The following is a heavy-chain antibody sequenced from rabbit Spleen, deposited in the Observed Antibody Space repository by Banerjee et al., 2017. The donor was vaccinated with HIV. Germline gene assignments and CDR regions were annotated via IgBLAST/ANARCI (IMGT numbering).Heavy chain of an antibody. CDR2: IDIGSSGFT. CDR3: ARGVYDDYDTYYFDL. D-gene: IGHD2-1*01. V-gene: IGHV1S45*01. CDR1: GLDFSGDSY. J-gene: IGHJ4*01. Sequence: QEQLEESGGGLVKPGASLTLTCTASGLDFSGDSYMCWVRQAPGKGLEWIACIDIGSSGFTYFATWAKGRFTCSKSSSTTVTLQMTRLTAADTATYFCARGVYDDYDTYYFDLWARAPSSPS.